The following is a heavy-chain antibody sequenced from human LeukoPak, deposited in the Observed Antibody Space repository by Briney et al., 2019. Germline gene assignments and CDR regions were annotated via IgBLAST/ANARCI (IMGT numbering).Heavy chain of an antibody. Sequence: GASVTVSCKASGYTFTGYYMHWVRQAPGQGLEWMGWINPNSGGTNYAQKFQGRVTMTRDTSISAAYMELSRLRSDDTAVYYCATRLRGYSGYDNAFDIWGQGTMVTVSS. CDR1: GYTFTGYY. CDR2: INPNSGGT. V-gene: IGHV1-2*02. J-gene: IGHJ3*02. CDR3: ATRLRGYSGYDNAFDI. D-gene: IGHD5-12*01.